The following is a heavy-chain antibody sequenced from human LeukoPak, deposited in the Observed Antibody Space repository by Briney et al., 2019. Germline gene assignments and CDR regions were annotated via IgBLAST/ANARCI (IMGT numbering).Heavy chain of an antibody. D-gene: IGHD6-13*01. CDR1: GFTFSSYS. Sequence: PGGSLRLSCAASGFTFSSYSMNWVRQAPGKGLEWVSSISSSSSYIYYADSVKGRFTISRDNAKNSLYLQMNSLRAEDTAVYYCASLLIAAAATDCWGQGTLVTVSS. V-gene: IGHV3-21*01. CDR2: ISSSSSYI. CDR3: ASLLIAAAATDC. J-gene: IGHJ4*02.